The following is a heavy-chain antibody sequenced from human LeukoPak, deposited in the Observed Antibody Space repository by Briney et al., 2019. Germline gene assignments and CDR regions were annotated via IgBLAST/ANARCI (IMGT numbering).Heavy chain of an antibody. CDR2: IGKSGTDI. Sequence: GGSLRLSCAASGFTFSDYYMSWIRQAPGKGLEWISYIGKSGTDINYADSVKGRFTISRDNAKNSLYLQMNSLRAEDTAVYYCARDVSLVVPAARGYYFDYWGQGTLVTVSS. D-gene: IGHD2-2*01. CDR3: ARDVSLVVPAARGYYFDY. J-gene: IGHJ4*02. V-gene: IGHV3-11*06. CDR1: GFTFSDYY.